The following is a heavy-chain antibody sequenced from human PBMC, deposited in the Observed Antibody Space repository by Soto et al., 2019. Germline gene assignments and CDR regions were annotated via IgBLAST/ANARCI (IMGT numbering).Heavy chain of an antibody. D-gene: IGHD6-13*01. CDR2: ISASNGNT. CDR1: GYTFTSYG. CDR3: ARDGGSSWSHYYYYYGMDV. V-gene: IGHV1-18*01. J-gene: IGHJ6*02. Sequence: QVQLVQSGAEVKKPGASVKVSCKASGYTFTSYGISWVRQAPGQGLEWMGWISASNGNTNYAQKLQGRVTMTTDTSTSTAYMELRSLRSDDTAVYYCARDGGSSWSHYYYYYGMDVWGQGTTVTVSS.